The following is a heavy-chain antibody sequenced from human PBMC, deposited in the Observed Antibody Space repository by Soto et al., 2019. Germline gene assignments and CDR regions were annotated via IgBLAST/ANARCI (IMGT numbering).Heavy chain of an antibody. D-gene: IGHD3-10*01. Sequence: QVQLVQSGAEVKKPGSSVKVSCKASGGTFGSYAISWVRQAPGQGLEWMGGIIPIFGTANYAQKFQGRVTITADKSTSTAYMELSSLRFEDTAVYYCARLITMVRGVIKNFDYWGQGTLVTVSS. V-gene: IGHV1-69*06. CDR2: IIPIFGTA. CDR1: GGTFGSYA. CDR3: ARLITMVRGVIKNFDY. J-gene: IGHJ4*02.